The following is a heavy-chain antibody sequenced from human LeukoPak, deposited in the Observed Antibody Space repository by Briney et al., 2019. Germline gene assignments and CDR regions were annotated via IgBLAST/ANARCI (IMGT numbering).Heavy chain of an antibody. V-gene: IGHV3-23*01. CDR2: ISDSGSLT. J-gene: IGHJ4*02. CDR3: AKDARRTSGWYFFDY. Sequence: PGGSLRLSCAASGFTFRNYWMSWVRQAPGKGLEWVSVISDSGSLTYYADSVKGRFTISRDNSKNTLFLQMNSLRAEDAAVYYCAKDARRTSGWYFFDYWGQGTLVTVSS. D-gene: IGHD6-19*01. CDR1: GFTFRNYW.